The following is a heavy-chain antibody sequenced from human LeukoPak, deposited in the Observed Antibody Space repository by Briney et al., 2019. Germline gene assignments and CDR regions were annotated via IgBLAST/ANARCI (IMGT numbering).Heavy chain of an antibody. CDR2: IYHSGST. CDR3: ARADYDFWSAI. D-gene: IGHD3-3*01. V-gene: IGHV4-4*02. CDR1: GGSISSSNW. Sequence: PSETLSLTCAVSGGSISSSNWWSWVRQPPGKGLEWIGEIYHSGSTNYNPSLKSRVTISVDTSKNQFSLKLSSVTAADTAVYYCARADYDFWSAIWGQGTMVTVSS. J-gene: IGHJ3*02.